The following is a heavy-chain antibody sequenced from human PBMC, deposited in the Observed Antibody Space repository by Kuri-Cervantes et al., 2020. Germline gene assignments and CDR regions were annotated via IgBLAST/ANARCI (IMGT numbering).Heavy chain of an antibody. CDR1: GFTFGDYA. Sequence: GGSLSLSCIMSGFTFGDYAMSWFRQAPGKGPEWVGFIRSKAYGETKEYAAAVRGRFIISRDDSQNILFLYMNSLRTDDTAIYYCGNQDLGGESYFDFWGQGLMVTVSS. D-gene: IGHD4-17*01. CDR2: IRSKAYGETK. CDR3: GNQDLGGESYFDF. V-gene: IGHV3-49*03. J-gene: IGHJ4*02.